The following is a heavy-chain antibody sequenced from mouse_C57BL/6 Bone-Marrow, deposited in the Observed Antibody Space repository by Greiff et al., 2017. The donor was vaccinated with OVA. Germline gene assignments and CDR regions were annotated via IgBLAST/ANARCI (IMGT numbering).Heavy chain of an antibody. Sequence: VKVEESGPGLVAPSQSLSITCTVSGFSLTSYGVHWVRQPPGKGLEWLVVIWSDGSTTYNSALKSRLSISKDNSKSQVFLKMNSLQTDDTAMYYCARQDYYGKHYAMDYWGQGTSVTVSS. CDR2: IWSDGST. CDR3: ARQDYYGKHYAMDY. CDR1: GFSLTSYG. V-gene: IGHV2-6-1*01. D-gene: IGHD1-1*01. J-gene: IGHJ4*01.